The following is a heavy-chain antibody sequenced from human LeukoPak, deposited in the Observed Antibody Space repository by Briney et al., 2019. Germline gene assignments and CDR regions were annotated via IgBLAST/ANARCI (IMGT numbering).Heavy chain of an antibody. V-gene: IGHV4-39*02. CDR2: IYYSGST. Sequence: SETLSLTCTVSGGSLSSSSYYWGWIRHPRGRGLEWIGTIYYSGSTYYNPSLKSRVAISVDTSKNHFSLKLSSVTAADTAVYYCARHGAPFDYWGQGTLVTGSS. CDR3: ARHGAPFDY. J-gene: IGHJ4*02. D-gene: IGHD4-17*01. CDR1: GGSLSSSSYY.